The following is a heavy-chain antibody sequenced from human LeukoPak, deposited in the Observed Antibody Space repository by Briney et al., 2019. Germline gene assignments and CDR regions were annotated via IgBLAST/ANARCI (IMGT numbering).Heavy chain of an antibody. Sequence: GGSLRLSCAASGFTFSDYSMNWVRQAPGKGLEWVASISTVSTYTFYAESLKGRISISRDNAKNSLILQMSSLRADDTAVYYCTRDGSGCYYYYYMDVWGKGTTVTVSS. CDR3: TRDGSGCYYYYYMDV. CDR1: GFTFSDYS. D-gene: IGHD6-25*01. CDR2: ISTVSTYT. J-gene: IGHJ6*03. V-gene: IGHV3-21*01.